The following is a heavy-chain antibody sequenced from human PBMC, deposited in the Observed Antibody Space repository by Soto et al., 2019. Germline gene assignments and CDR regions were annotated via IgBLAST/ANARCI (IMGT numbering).Heavy chain of an antibody. V-gene: IGHV3-11*01. J-gene: IGHJ6*02. CDR1: GFTFSDYY. D-gene: IGHD3-9*01. Sequence: LRLSCAASGFTFSDYYMSWIRQAPGKGLEWVSYISSSGSTIYYADSVKGRFTISRDNAKNSLYLQMNSLRAEDTAVYYCARDYDILTGYSYYYGMDVWGQGTTVTVSS. CDR2: ISSSGSTI. CDR3: ARDYDILTGYSYYYGMDV.